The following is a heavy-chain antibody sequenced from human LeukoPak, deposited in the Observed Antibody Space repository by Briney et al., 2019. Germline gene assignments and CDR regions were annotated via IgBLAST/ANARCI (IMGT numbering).Heavy chain of an antibody. CDR3: ARSRYGSGRRYYYGMDV. J-gene: IGHJ6*02. Sequence: ASVKVSCKASGYTFTSYGISWVRQAPGQGLEWMGWISAYNGNTNYAQKLQGRVTMTTDTSTSTAYMALRSLRSDDTAVYYCARSRYGSGRRYYYGMDVWGQGTTVTVSS. D-gene: IGHD3-10*01. CDR1: GYTFTSYG. V-gene: IGHV1-18*01. CDR2: ISAYNGNT.